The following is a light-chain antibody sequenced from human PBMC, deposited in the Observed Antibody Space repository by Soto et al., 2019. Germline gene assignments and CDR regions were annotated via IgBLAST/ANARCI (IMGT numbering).Light chain of an antibody. CDR1: SSNIGAGHV. CDR2: GSS. CDR3: QSYDNGLSASV. J-gene: IGLJ2*01. Sequence: QYVLTQPPSVSGAPGQRVTISCTGRSSNIGAGHVVHWYQQFPGRAPNLLIYGSSNRPSGVPDRFSGSKSGTSASLAITGLQAEDEADYYCQSYDNGLSASVFGGGTKLTVL. V-gene: IGLV1-40*01.